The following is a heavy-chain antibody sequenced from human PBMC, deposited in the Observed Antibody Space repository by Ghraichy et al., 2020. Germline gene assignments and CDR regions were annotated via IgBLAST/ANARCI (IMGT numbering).Heavy chain of an antibody. J-gene: IGHJ6*03. Sequence: ASVKVSCKASGYTFTSYGISWVRQAPGQGLEWMGWISAYNGNTNYAQKLQGRVTMTTDTSTSTAYMELRSLRSDDTAVYYCASIAYSGSYHVRDYYMDVWGKGTTVTVSS. V-gene: IGHV1-18*01. D-gene: IGHD1-26*01. CDR1: GYTFTSYG. CDR3: ASIAYSGSYHVRDYYMDV. CDR2: ISAYNGNT.